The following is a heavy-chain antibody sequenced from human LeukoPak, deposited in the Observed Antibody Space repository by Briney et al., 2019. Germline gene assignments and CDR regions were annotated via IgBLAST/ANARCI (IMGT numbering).Heavy chain of an antibody. CDR3: AREVSGAFDY. D-gene: IGHD3-3*01. Sequence: GGSLRLSCAASGFTFSSYWMHWVRQAPGKGLVWVARINSDGSTTSYADSVKGRFTISKDNAKNTLYLQMNSLRAEDTAVYYCAREVSGAFDYWSQGTLVTVSS. CDR2: INSDGSTT. V-gene: IGHV3-74*01. J-gene: IGHJ4*02. CDR1: GFTFSSYW.